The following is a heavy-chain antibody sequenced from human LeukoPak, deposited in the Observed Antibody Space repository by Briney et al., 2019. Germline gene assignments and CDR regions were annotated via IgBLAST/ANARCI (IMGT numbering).Heavy chain of an antibody. D-gene: IGHD4-23*01. V-gene: IGHV3-30*02. Sequence: PGGSLRLSCGASGFTFSSYGMLWVRQAPDKGLEWVAFIRYDGSNKFYADSVKGRFTISRDNAKNSLYLQMNSLRAEDTAVYYCAREYDYVGNRPGCFQHWGQGTLVIVSS. CDR3: AREYDYVGNRPGCFQH. J-gene: IGHJ1*01. CDR2: IRYDGSNK. CDR1: GFTFSSYG.